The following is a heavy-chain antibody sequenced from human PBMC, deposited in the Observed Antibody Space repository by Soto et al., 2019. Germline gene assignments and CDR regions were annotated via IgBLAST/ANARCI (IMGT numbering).Heavy chain of an antibody. V-gene: IGHV3-23*01. J-gene: IGHJ4*02. CDR1: GFIFSTYT. Sequence: EVQLLDSGGGLVQPGGSLSLSCAASGFIFSTYTMTWVRQAPGKGLEWVSGISGSGGTTYYSDSLKGRFAISRDNSKNTLSLYLNSLRAEDTAVYFCATLAWGSRGCIPSPGCDFDYWAQGAPVTVSS. CDR2: ISGSGGTT. D-gene: IGHD6-19*01. CDR3: ATLAWGSRGCIPSPGCDFDY.